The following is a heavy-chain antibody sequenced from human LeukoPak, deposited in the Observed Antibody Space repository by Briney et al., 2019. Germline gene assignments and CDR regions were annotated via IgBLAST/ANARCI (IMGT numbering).Heavy chain of an antibody. Sequence: GGSLRLSCAASGFTVSSNYMSWVRQAPGKGLEWVSVIYSGGSTYYADSVKGRFTISRDNSKNTLYLQMNSLRAEDTAVYYWAREVVRGVIDYWGQGTLVTVSS. V-gene: IGHV3-53*01. CDR2: IYSGGST. D-gene: IGHD3-10*01. J-gene: IGHJ4*02. CDR3: AREVVRGVIDY. CDR1: GFTVSSNY.